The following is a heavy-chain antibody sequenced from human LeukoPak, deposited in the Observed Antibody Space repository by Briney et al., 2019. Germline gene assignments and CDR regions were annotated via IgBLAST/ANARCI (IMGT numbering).Heavy chain of an antibody. V-gene: IGHV3-53*01. CDR2: IYSGGRT. CDR3: ARDTAYNWNDQTHNAFDI. D-gene: IGHD1-1*01. J-gene: IGHJ3*02. Sequence: GGSLRLSCAASGFTVSSNYMTWVRQAPGKRLEWVSVIYSGGRTNYADSVKGRFTISRDNAKNSLYLQMNSLRAEDTAVYYCARDTAYNWNDQTHNAFDIWGQGTMVTVSS. CDR1: GFTVSSNY.